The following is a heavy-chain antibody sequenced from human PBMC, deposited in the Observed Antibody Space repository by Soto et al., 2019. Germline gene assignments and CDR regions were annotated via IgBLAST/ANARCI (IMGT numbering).Heavy chain of an antibody. CDR1: GDSMTYSY. D-gene: IGHD4-17*01. Sequence: SETLSLTCTVSGDSMTYSYWSWIRLLPGKGLEWVGYIYYSGSTNYNPSLKSRVTISVDTSKNQFSLKLSSVTAADTAVYYCARVEATVTDNRYYFDYWGQGTLVTVSS. J-gene: IGHJ4*02. V-gene: IGHV4-59*01. CDR2: IYYSGST. CDR3: ARVEATVTDNRYYFDY.